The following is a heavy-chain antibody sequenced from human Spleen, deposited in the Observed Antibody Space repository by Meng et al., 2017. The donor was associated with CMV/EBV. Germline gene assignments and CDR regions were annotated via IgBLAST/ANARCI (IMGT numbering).Heavy chain of an antibody. CDR1: GFTFSSYW. J-gene: IGHJ4*02. V-gene: IGHV3-74*01. CDR3: AKASYYDSSGYFDY. D-gene: IGHD3-22*01. CDR2: INSDGSST. Sequence: GESLKISCAASGFTFSSYWMHWVRQAPGKGLVWVSRINSDGSSTSYADSVKGRFTISRDNAKNTLYLQMNSLRAEDTALYYCAKASYYDSSGYFDYWGQGTLVTVSS.